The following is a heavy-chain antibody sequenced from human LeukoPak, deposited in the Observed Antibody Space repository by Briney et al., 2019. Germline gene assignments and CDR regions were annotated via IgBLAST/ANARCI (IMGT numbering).Heavy chain of an antibody. Sequence: GGSLRLSCAASGFTFSSYAMHWVRQAPGKGLEWVAVISYDGSNKYYADSVKGRFTISRDNSKNSLYLQMNSLRAEDTALYYCARDYDHSGHIANDYWGQGTLVTVSS. CDR2: ISYDGSNK. CDR1: GFTFSSYA. J-gene: IGHJ4*02. V-gene: IGHV3-30*04. CDR3: ARDYDHSGHIANDY. D-gene: IGHD3-22*01.